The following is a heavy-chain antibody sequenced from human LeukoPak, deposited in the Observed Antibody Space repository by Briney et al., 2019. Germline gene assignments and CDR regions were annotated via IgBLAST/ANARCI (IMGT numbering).Heavy chain of an antibody. CDR3: ARDRRYCSSTSCYGWSDP. J-gene: IGHJ5*02. D-gene: IGHD2-2*01. CDR1: GYTFTGYY. V-gene: IGHV1-2*02. Sequence: GASVKVSCKASGYTFTGYYMHWVRQAPGQGLEWMGWINPNSGGTNYAQKFQGRVTMTRDTSISTAYMELSRLRSDDTAVYYCARDRRYCSSTSCYGWSDPWGQGTLVTVSS. CDR2: INPNSGGT.